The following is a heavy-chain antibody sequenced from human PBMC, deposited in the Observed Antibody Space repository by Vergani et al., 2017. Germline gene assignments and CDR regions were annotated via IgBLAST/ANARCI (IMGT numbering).Heavy chain of an antibody. J-gene: IGHJ3*02. CDR3: ARFNCGGDCHPEAAFDI. Sequence: EVQLLESGGGLVQPGGSLRLSCAASGFTFSSYAMSWVRQAPGKGLEWVAAISGSGGSTYYADQVKGRFTITRDNAKNSFYLQMNSLRAEDTAVYYCARFNCGGDCHPEAAFDIWGQGTMVTVSS. V-gene: IGHV3-23*01. CDR2: ISGSGGST. D-gene: IGHD2-21*02. CDR1: GFTFSSYA.